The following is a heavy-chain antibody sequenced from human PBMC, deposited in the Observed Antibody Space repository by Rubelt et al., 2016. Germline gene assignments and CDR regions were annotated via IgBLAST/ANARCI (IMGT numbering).Heavy chain of an antibody. D-gene: IGHD3-3*01. Sequence: QLQLQESGPGLVKPSETLSLTCTVSGGSISSSSYYWGWFRQPPGNGLEWLGRIHYTGSTYYNPSLKRRVTISVDTAKNQFSLKLSSVTAADTAVYYCARRGAIFGVVIYFDYWGQGTLVTVSS. V-gene: IGHV4-39*01. J-gene: IGHJ4*02. CDR3: ARRGAIFGVVIYFDY. CDR2: IHYTGST. CDR1: GGSISSSSYY.